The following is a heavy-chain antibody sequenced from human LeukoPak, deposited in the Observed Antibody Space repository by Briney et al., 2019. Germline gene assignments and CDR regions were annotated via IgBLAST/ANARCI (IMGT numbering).Heavy chain of an antibody. D-gene: IGHD6-19*01. CDR3: ARDLKTSGWYGDFDY. V-gene: IGHV3-53*01. J-gene: IGHJ4*02. CDR1: GFTVSSNY. Sequence: GGSLRLSCAASGFTVSSNYMIWVRQAPGKGLEWVSVIYSGGSTFYADSVTGRFTISRDNSKNTVYLEMNSLRAEDTAVYYCARDLKTSGWYGDFDYWGQGTLVTVSS. CDR2: IYSGGST.